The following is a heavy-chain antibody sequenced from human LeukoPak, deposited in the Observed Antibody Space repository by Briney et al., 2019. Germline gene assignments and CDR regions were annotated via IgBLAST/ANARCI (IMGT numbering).Heavy chain of an antibody. J-gene: IGHJ4*02. Sequence: GGSLRLSCAASGFTFSSYAMHWVRQAPGKGLEWVAVISYDGSNKYYADSVKGRFTISRDNSKNTLYLQMNSLRAEDTAVYYCAGTRPYSSYNNAFFDYWGQGTLVTVSS. CDR2: ISYDGSNK. CDR3: AGTRPYSSYNNAFFDY. V-gene: IGHV3-30*04. D-gene: IGHD6-6*01. CDR1: GFTFSSYA.